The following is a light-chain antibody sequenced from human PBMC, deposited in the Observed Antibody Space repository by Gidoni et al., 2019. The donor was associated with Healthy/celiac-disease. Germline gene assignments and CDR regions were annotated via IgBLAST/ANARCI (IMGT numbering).Light chain of an antibody. CDR1: SSNIGAGSD. CDR3: QSYDSSLSVWV. V-gene: IGLV1-40*01. Sequence: SVLTQPPSVSGAPGQRVTISCTGSSSNIGAGSDVHWYQQLPGTAPKLLIYGNSNRPSGVPDRFSGSKSGTSASLAITGLQAEDEADYYCQSYDSSLSVWVFGGGTKLTVL. CDR2: GNS. J-gene: IGLJ3*02.